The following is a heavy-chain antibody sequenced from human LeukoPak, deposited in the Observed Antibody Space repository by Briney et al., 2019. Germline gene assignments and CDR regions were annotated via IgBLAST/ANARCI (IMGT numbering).Heavy chain of an antibody. CDR3: ATAEPNYFDY. J-gene: IGHJ4*02. V-gene: IGHV3-30*02. CDR2: IRYDGSNK. D-gene: IGHD1-14*01. Sequence: PGGSLRLSCAASGFTFSSYGMHWVRQAPGKGLEWVAFIRYDGSNKYYADSVKGRFTISRDNSKNTLYLQMNSLRAEDTAVYYCATAEPNYFDYWGQGTLVTVSS. CDR1: GFTFSSYG.